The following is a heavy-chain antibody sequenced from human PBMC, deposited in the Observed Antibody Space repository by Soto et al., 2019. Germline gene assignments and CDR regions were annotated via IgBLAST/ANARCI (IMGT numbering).Heavy chain of an antibody. D-gene: IGHD3-3*01. CDR2: ISSGSSSI. CDR1: GFTFSSFA. V-gene: IGHV3-48*01. J-gene: IGHJ4*02. Sequence: PGGSLRVSCAAAGFTFSSFAMNWVRQPPGKGLEWVSYISSGSSSIYYADSVRGRFTISRDNARNSLYLQINSLRVEDTAVYYCARGRSGALDFWGQGTLVTV. CDR3: ARGRSGALDF.